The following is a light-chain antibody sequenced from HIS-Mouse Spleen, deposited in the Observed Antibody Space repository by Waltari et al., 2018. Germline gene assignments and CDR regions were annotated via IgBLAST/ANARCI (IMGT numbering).Light chain of an antibody. J-gene: IGKJ1*01. CDR1: QGLSSY. CDR2: AAS. Sequence: DIQLTQSPSFLSASVGDRVTITCRASQGLSSYLAWYQQKPGKAPKLLIYAASTVQSGVPSRFRGSGSGTEFTLTISSLQPEDFATYYCQQLNSYSPTFGQGTKVEIK. CDR3: QQLNSYSPT. V-gene: IGKV1-9*01.